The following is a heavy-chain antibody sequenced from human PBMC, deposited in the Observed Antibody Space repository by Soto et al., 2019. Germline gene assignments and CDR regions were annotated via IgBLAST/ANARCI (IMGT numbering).Heavy chain of an antibody. V-gene: IGHV4-39*01. CDR1: GGSISSSSYY. D-gene: IGHD2-2*01. CDR2: IYYSGST. CDR3: ARVIPGVEAWFDP. J-gene: IGHJ5*02. Sequence: SETLSLTCTVSGGSISSSSYYWGWIRQPPGKGLEWIGSIYYSGSTYYNPSLKSRVTISVDTSKNQFSLKLSSVTAADTAVYYCARVIPGVEAWFDPWGQGTLVTVSS.